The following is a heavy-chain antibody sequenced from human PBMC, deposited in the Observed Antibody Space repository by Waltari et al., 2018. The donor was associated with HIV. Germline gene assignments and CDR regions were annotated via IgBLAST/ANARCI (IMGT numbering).Heavy chain of an antibody. Sequence: QVQLQESGPGLVKPSETLPLTCTVSGGSTSSFYWSWIRPPPGKGLEWIGYIYYSGGTNYNPSLKSRVTISVDTSKNQFSLKLSSVTAADTAVYYCARGIAVAVNWFDPWGQGTPHRLL. V-gene: IGHV4-59*01. CDR2: IYYSGGT. CDR3: ARGIAVAVNWFDP. CDR1: GGSTSSFY. D-gene: IGHD6-19*01. J-gene: IGHJ5*02.